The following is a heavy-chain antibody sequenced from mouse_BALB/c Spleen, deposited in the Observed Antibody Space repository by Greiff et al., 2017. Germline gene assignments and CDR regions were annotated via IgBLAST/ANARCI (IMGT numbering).Heavy chain of an antibody. CDR3: AREGVRDAMDY. D-gene: IGHD2-1*01. CDR2: ISTYYGDA. Sequence: VQLKQSGAELVRPGVSVKISCKGSGYTFTDYAMHWVKQSHAKSLEWIGVISTYYGDASYNQKFKGKATMTVDKSSSTAYMELARLTSEDSAIYYCAREGVRDAMDYWGQGTSVTVSS. CDR1: GYTFTDYA. J-gene: IGHJ4*01. V-gene: IGHV1S137*01.